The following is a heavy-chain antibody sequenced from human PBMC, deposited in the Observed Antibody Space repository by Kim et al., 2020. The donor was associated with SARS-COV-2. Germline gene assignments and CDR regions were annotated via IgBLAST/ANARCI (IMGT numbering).Heavy chain of an antibody. V-gene: IGHV3-9*01. D-gene: IGHD2-2*01. CDR3: AKAWCSTSCYIFDY. CDR1: GFTFGDYA. Sequence: GGSLRLSCAASGFTFGDYAMHWVRQAPGKGLEWVSGISWNSGSIGYADSVKGRFTISRDNAKNSLYLQMNSLRAEDTALYYCAKAWCSTSCYIFDYWGQGTLVTVSS. CDR2: ISWNSGSI. J-gene: IGHJ4*02.